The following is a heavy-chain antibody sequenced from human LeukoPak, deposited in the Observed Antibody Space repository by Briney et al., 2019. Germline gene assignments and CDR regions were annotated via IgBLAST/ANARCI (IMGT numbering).Heavy chain of an antibody. D-gene: IGHD1-26*01. V-gene: IGHV4-59*01. J-gene: IGHJ3*02. CDR2: IYYSGST. CDR3: ARAGGSYGDAFDI. CDR1: GGSISSYY. Sequence: SETLSLTCTVSGGSISSYYWSWIRQPPGKGLEWIGYIYYSGSTNYNPSLKSRVTISVDTSKNQFSLKLSSVTAADTAVYYCARAGGSYGDAFDIWGQGIMVTVSS.